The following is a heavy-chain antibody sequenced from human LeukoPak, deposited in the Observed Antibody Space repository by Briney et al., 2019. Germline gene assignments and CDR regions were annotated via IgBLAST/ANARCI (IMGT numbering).Heavy chain of an antibody. D-gene: IGHD1-26*01. Sequence: NPSETLSLTCTVSNGSISSYSWTWIRQPAGKGLEWIGRLYASGITNYNPSPKSRVTISMDTSKNQFSLKLISVTAADTAVYYCARYPNSPYSGSPGPYWYFDLWGRGTLVTVSS. CDR3: ARYPNSPYSGSPGPYWYFDL. CDR2: LYASGIT. CDR1: NGSISSYS. V-gene: IGHV4-4*07. J-gene: IGHJ2*01.